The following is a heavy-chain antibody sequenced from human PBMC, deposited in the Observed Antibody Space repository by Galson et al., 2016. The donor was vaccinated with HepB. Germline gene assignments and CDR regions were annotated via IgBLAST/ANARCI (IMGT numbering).Heavy chain of an antibody. J-gene: IGHJ4*02. D-gene: IGHD2-21*02. CDR3: TREGHTSGHCGDVDS. CDR1: GFTFSTHP. CDR2: IGANDFR. Sequence: SLRLSCAASGFTFSTHPMAWVRQAPGKGLEWVSTIGANDFRHYADSVKDRFTISRDNSRNTLYLQMNSLSAEDSAVYYCTREGHTSGHCGDVDSWGQGTLVTVSS. V-gene: IGHV3-23*01.